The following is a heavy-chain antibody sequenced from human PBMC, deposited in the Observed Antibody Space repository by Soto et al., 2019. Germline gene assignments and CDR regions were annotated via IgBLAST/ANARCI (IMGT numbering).Heavy chain of an antibody. J-gene: IGHJ6*04. V-gene: IGHV1-18*04. Sequence: ASVKVSCKASGYTFTSYGISWVRQAPGQGLEWMGWISAYNGNTNYAQKLQGRVTMTTDTSTSTAYMELRSLRSDDTAVYYCARAAGTGIWYYGMDVRGKGTMVTVSS. CDR3: ARAAGTGIWYYGMDV. CDR1: GYTFTSYG. D-gene: IGHD6-13*01. CDR2: ISAYNGNT.